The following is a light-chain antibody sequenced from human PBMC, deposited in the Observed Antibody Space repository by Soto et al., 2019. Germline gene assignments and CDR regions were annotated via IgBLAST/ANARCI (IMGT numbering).Light chain of an antibody. CDR3: QQYYRTPRT. CDR2: WAS. CDR1: QSVLYSSNNKNY. V-gene: IGKV4-1*01. J-gene: IGKJ1*01. Sequence: DIVMTQSPDALAVSLGERATINCKSSQSVLYSSNNKNYLAWYQQKPGQPPKLLIYWASTRQSGVPDRFSGSGSETDFTLTISSLQAEDVAVYYCQQYYRTPRTFGQGTKVEFK.